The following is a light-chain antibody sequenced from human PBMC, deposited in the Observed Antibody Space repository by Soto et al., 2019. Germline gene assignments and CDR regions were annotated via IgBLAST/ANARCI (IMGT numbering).Light chain of an antibody. CDR3: QQSYSTPYT. J-gene: IGKJ2*01. CDR2: AAS. CDR1: QSISSY. Sequence: IRMTQSPSSFSASTGDRVTITCRASQSISSYLNWYRQKPGKAPKLLIYAASSLQSGVPSRFSGSGSGTDFTLTISSLQPEDFATYYCQQSYSTPYTFGQGTKVDI. V-gene: IGKV1-39*01.